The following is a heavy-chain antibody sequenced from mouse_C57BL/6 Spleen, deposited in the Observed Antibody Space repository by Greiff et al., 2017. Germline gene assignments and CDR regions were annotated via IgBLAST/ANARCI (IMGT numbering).Heavy chain of an antibody. D-gene: IGHD1-3*01. Sequence: VQLQQPGAELVMPGASVKLSCKASGYTFTSYWMHWVKQRPGQGLEWIGEIDPSDSYTNYNQKFKGKSTLTVDKSSSTAYMQLSSLTSEDSAVYYCARKVGRYFDYWGQGTTLTVSS. CDR1: GYTFTSYW. J-gene: IGHJ2*01. CDR3: ARKVGRYFDY. V-gene: IGHV1-69*01. CDR2: IDPSDSYT.